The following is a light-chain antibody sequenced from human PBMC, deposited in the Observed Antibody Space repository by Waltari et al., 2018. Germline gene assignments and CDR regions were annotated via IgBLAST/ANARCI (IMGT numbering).Light chain of an antibody. J-gene: IGKJ1*01. V-gene: IGKV1-39*01. CDR1: QTISRY. CDR3: QESYSFTRT. Sequence: DIQMTQSPSSLSASVGDRVTITCRASQTISRYLNWYQQQPGKAPNLLLYAASSLQSGVPSRFSGSGAWRDFTLIITSLQPEDVATYYCQESYSFTRTFGQGTKVEIK. CDR2: AAS.